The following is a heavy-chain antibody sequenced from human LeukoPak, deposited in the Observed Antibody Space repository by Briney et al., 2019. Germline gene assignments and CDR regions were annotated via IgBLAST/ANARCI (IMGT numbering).Heavy chain of an antibody. CDR3: ARDGMATIPY. Sequence: GGSLRLSCAASGFTFSSYSMHWVRQAPGKGLEWVAVIWYDGSNKYYADSAKGRFTISRDNSKNTLYLQMNSLRAEDTAVYYCARDGMATIPYWGQGTLVTVSS. D-gene: IGHD5-24*01. V-gene: IGHV3-33*01. J-gene: IGHJ4*02. CDR1: GFTFSSYS. CDR2: IWYDGSNK.